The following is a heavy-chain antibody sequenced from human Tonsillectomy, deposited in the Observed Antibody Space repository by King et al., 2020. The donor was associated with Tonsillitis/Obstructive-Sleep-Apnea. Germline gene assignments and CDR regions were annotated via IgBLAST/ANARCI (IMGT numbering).Heavy chain of an antibody. J-gene: IGHJ6*03. CDR1: GGSFSGYY. CDR3: ARRRGPSGPRSGKGQYYYYMDV. CDR2: INHSGST. V-gene: IGHV4-34*01. D-gene: IGHD4-17*01. Sequence: VQLQQWGAGLLKPSETLSLTCAVYGGSFSGYYWSWIRQPPGKGLEWIGEINHSGSTNYNPSLKSRVTISVDTSKNQFSLKLSSVTAADTAVYYCARRRGPSGPRSGKGQYYYYMDVWGKGTTVTVSS.